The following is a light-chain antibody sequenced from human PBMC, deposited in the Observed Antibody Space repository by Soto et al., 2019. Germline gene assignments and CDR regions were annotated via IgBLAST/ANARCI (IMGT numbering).Light chain of an antibody. J-gene: IGKJ1*01. CDR3: QQYNSYSET. CDR2: DAS. Sequence: DIQMTQSPSSLSASVGNRVTITCQASQDIATYLNWYQQKPGKAPNLLSYDASNLETGVPSRFSGSGSGTEFTLTISSLQPDDFATYYCQQYNSYSETSGQGTKVDIK. CDR1: QDIATY. V-gene: IGKV1-33*01.